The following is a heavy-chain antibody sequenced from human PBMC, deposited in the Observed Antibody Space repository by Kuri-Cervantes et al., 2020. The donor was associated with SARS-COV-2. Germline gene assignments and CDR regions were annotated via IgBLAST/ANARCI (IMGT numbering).Heavy chain of an antibody. Sequence: GESLKISCAASGFTFSSYGMHWVRQAPGKGLEWVAFIRYDGSNKYYADPVKGRFTISRDNAKNSLYLQMNSLRAEDTAVYYCARDGDREWLVQSGVAFDIWGQGTMVTVSS. J-gene: IGHJ3*02. CDR1: GFTFSSYG. CDR3: ARDGDREWLVQSGVAFDI. D-gene: IGHD6-19*01. V-gene: IGHV3-30*02. CDR2: IRYDGSNK.